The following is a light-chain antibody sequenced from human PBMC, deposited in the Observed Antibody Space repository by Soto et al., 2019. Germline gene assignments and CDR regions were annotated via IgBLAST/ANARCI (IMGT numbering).Light chain of an antibody. J-gene: IGKJ2*01. Sequence: DIQLTQSPSTLSASVGDRVTITCRASQSINSWLAWYQQRPGKAPKLLIYKASSLQSGVPSRFSGSRSGTEFTLTISRLQPDDFATYYCQQYNSYPHTFGQGTKLEIK. CDR1: QSINSW. CDR2: KAS. CDR3: QQYNSYPHT. V-gene: IGKV1-5*03.